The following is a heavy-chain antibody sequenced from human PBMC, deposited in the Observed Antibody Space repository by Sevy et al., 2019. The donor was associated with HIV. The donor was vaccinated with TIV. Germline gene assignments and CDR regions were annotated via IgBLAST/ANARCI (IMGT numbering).Heavy chain of an antibody. V-gene: IGHV4-34*01. CDR2: INHSGST. CDR3: ARGRRAAPIYIPLDY. CDR1: GGSFSGYY. Sequence: SETLSLTCAVYGGSFSGYYWSWIRQPPGKGLEWIGEINHSGSTNYNPSLKSRVTISVDTSKNQFSLKLSSVTAADTAVYYCARGRRAAPIYIPLDYWGQGTLVTVSS. D-gene: IGHD6-6*01. J-gene: IGHJ4*02.